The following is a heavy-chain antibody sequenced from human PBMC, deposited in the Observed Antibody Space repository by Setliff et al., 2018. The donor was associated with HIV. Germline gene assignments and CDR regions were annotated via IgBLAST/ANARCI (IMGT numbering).Heavy chain of an antibody. V-gene: IGHV4-59*08. CDR2: IYRTGST. Sequence: SETLSLTCTVSGGSISSYYWSWIRQPPGKGLEWIGYIYRTGSTKYNPSLKSRVTISVDTSKNQFSLKLSSVTAADTAVYYCATTTIFEVPRYYYYYMDVWGKGTTGTVFS. D-gene: IGHD3-3*01. CDR1: GGSISSYY. CDR3: ATTTIFEVPRYYYYYMDV. J-gene: IGHJ6*03.